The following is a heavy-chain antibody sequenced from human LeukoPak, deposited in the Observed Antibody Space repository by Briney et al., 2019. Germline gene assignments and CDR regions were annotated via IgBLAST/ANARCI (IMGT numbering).Heavy chain of an antibody. CDR2: ISSTSSYI. D-gene: IGHD5/OR15-5a*01. V-gene: IGHV3-21*01. J-gene: IGHJ5*02. Sequence: GGSLRLSCAASGFILSNYEMNWVRQAPGKGLEWVSSISSTSSYIYYADSVKGRFTISRDNAKNSLYLQMNSLRAEDTAVYYCARGSTSFDPWGQGTLVTVSS. CDR3: ARGSTSFDP. CDR1: GFILSNYE.